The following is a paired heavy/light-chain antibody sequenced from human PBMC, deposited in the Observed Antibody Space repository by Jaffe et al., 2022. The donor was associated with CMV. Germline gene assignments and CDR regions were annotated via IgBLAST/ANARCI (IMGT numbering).Heavy chain of an antibody. J-gene: IGHJ4*02. CDR2: IRGDGSER. CDR3: ARPAYSDEAFDS. D-gene: IGHD4-17*01. CDR1: GFTFSHNW. Sequence: EVHLVQSGGGLVQPGGSLRLSCEASGFTFSHNWMSWVRQAPGKGLEWVANIRGDGSERNLVDSLKGRFTISRDNAKNSLFLQMDSLRVEDTAMYYCARPAYSDEAFDSWGQGTLVTVSA. V-gene: IGHV3-7*01.
Light chain of an antibody. V-gene: IGLV1-51*02. Sequence: QSVLTQPPSVSAAPGQKVTISCSGSSSNIGNRYVSWYQQLPGTAPKLLIYENNKRPSGIPDRFSGSKSGTSATLDITGLQTGDEADYYCGTCDTTLSIGLFGGGTKLTVL. CDR1: SSNIGNRY. CDR2: ENN. J-gene: IGLJ2*01. CDR3: GTCDTTLSIGL.